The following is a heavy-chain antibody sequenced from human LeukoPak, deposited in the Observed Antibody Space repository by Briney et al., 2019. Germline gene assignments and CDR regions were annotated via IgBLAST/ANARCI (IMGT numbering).Heavy chain of an antibody. Sequence: PGRSLRLSCAASGFTFDDYAMHWVRQAPGKGLEWVSGISWNSGSIGYADSVKGRFTISRDNAMNSLYLQMNSLRAEDTAVYYCARDEYSSSSYDYWGQGTLVTVSS. J-gene: IGHJ4*02. D-gene: IGHD6-6*01. CDR1: GFTFDDYA. V-gene: IGHV3-9*01. CDR2: ISWNSGSI. CDR3: ARDEYSSSSYDY.